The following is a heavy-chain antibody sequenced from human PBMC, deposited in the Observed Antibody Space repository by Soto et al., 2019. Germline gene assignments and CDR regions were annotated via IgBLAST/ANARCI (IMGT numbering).Heavy chain of an antibody. CDR1: GGTFSSYA. CDR2: IIPIFGTT. CDR3: ARDEVVPAAIGYYYYGMDV. V-gene: IGHV1-69*06. Sequence: ASVKVSCKASGGTFSSYAISWVRQAPGQGLEWMGGIIPIFGTTNYAQKFQGRVTITGDTSTSTAYMELSSLRSEDTAVYYCARDEVVPAAIGYYYYGMDVWGQGTTVTVSS. J-gene: IGHJ6*02. D-gene: IGHD2-2*01.